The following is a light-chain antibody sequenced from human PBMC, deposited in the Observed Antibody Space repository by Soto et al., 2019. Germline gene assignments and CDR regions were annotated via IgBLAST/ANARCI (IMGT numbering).Light chain of an antibody. J-gene: IGKJ1*01. CDR1: QSASNNY. CDR2: GAS. Sequence: ETVLTQSPGTLSLSPGERVTLSCRTSQSASNNYVSWYQQKPGEATRLLISGASNRATGIPDRFSGSGSGTDFPLTISRLEPEDSAVYYCQQYGSSGTFGQGTKVDIK. CDR3: QQYGSSGT. V-gene: IGKV3-20*01.